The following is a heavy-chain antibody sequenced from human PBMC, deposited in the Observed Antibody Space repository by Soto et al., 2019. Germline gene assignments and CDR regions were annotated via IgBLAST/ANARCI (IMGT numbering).Heavy chain of an antibody. Sequence: ASVKVSCKASGYTFIDYYMHWVRQAPGQGFEWMGRISPRSGGTNYAQKFQGRVTMTWDTSLNTAYMELSSLISEDTAVYYCARPPGYINGWYYFDLWGQGTLVTVSS. CDR1: GYTFIDYY. D-gene: IGHD6-19*01. CDR2: ISPRSGGT. V-gene: IGHV1-2*02. J-gene: IGHJ4*02. CDR3: ARPPGYINGWYYFDL.